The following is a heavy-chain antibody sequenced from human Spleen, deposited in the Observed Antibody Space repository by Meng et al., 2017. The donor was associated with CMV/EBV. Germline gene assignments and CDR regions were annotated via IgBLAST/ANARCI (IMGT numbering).Heavy chain of an antibody. CDR1: GGSISVSSYY. J-gene: IGHJ6*02. D-gene: IGHD3-3*01. Sequence: ETLSLTCTVSGGSISVSSYYWGWIRQPPGKGLEWIGSIHHSGSTHNNPSLKSRVTISADTSKNQFSLKLNSVTAADTAVYYCARDLTIFEMGSPSYYYGMDVWGQGTTVTVSS. V-gene: IGHV4-39*01. CDR3: ARDLTIFEMGSPSYYYGMDV. CDR2: IHHSGST.